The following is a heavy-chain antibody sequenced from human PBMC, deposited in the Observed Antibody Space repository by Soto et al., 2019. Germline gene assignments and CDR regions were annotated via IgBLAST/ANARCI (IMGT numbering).Heavy chain of an antibody. CDR3: ASLPQKYYYDSSGYYYLT. CDR2: IIPIFGTA. CDR1: GGTFSSYA. Sequence: AVKVSCKASGGTFSSYAISWVRQAPGQGLEWMGGIIPIFGTANYAQRFQGRVTITADESTSTAYMELSSLRSEDTAVYYCASLPQKYYYDSSGYYYLTWGRG. J-gene: IGHJ5*02. D-gene: IGHD3-22*01. V-gene: IGHV1-69*13.